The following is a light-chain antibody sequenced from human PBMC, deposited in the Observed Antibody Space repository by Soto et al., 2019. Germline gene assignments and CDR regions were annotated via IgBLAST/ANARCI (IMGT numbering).Light chain of an antibody. CDR3: QQSYSTPIT. J-gene: IGKJ5*01. V-gene: IGKV1-39*01. Sequence: DIQMTQSPSSLSASVGDRVTITCRASQSISSYLNWYQQKPGKAPKLLIYAASSLQSGVPSRFSGSGSGTDFTLTISSLQPEEFATYYCQQSYSTPITFGQVTRLEIK. CDR1: QSISSY. CDR2: AAS.